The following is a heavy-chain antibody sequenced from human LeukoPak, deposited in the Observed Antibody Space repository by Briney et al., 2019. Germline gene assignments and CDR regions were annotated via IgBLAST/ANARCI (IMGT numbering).Heavy chain of an antibody. V-gene: IGHV1-2*02. CDR2: INPNSGGT. D-gene: IGHD3-10*01. CDR1: GYTFSGYY. Sequence: ASVKVSCKASGYTFSGYYMHWVRQAPGQGLEWMGWINPNSGGTDYAQKFQGRVTMTRDTSISTAYMELSRLRSDDTAVYYCAAGDRVTMLRGGNIGYFDYWGQGTLVTVSS. CDR3: AAGDRVTMLRGGNIGYFDY. J-gene: IGHJ4*02.